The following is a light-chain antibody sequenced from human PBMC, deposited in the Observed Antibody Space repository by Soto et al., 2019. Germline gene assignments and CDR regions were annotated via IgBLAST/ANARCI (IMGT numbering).Light chain of an antibody. V-gene: IGLV1-40*01. Sequence: QSVLTQPPSVSGAPGQKVTISCTRSSSNIGAAYDVHWYQHLPGTAPKLLIYGNNNRPSGVPDRFSGSKSGTSASLAITGGQAEDEADYYCQSYDSSLSGWVFGGGTKLTVL. J-gene: IGLJ3*02. CDR1: SSNIGAAYD. CDR3: QSYDSSLSGWV. CDR2: GNN.